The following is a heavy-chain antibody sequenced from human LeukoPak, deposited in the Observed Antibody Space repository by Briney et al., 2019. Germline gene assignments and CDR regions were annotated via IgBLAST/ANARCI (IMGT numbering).Heavy chain of an antibody. V-gene: IGHV3-74*01. D-gene: IGHD3-3*01. J-gene: IGHJ6*02. CDR1: GXTFNSYW. CDR3: SREKVDTTIFGVGSYYYYYGMDV. Sequence: GGSLRLSCTASGXTFNSYWVHWVRQAPGKGLVWVSRINSDGSSTSHADSVKGRFTISRDNAKNTLSLQLNSLRAEDTAVYYCSREKVDTTIFGVGSYYYYYGMDVWGLGTTVTVSS. CDR2: INSDGSST.